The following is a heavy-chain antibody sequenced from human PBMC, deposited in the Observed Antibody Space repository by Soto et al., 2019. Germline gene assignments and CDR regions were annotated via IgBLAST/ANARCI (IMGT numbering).Heavy chain of an antibody. CDR1: GFTFSSYA. V-gene: IGHV3-30-3*01. Sequence: PGGSLRLSCAASGFTFSSYAMHWVRQAPGKGLEWVAVISYDGSNKYYADSVKGRFTISRDNSKNTLYLQMNSLRAEDTAVYYCARDTGHYCSGGSCYPGYYWGQGTLVTVSS. J-gene: IGHJ4*02. CDR3: ARDTGHYCSGGSCYPGYY. D-gene: IGHD2-15*01. CDR2: ISYDGSNK.